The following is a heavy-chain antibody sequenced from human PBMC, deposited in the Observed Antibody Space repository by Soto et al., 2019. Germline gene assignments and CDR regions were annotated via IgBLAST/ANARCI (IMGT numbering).Heavy chain of an antibody. J-gene: IGHJ5*02. CDR3: ARGSGSSPPYNWFAP. V-gene: IGHV5-51*01. Sequence: GESLKISCKGSGYSFTSYWIGWVRQMPGKGLEWTGIIYPGDSDTRYSPSFQGQVTISADKSISTAYLQWSSLKASDTAMYYCARGSGSSPPYNWFAPWGQGTRVPGSS. D-gene: IGHD6-13*01. CDR2: IYPGDSDT. CDR1: GYSFTSYW.